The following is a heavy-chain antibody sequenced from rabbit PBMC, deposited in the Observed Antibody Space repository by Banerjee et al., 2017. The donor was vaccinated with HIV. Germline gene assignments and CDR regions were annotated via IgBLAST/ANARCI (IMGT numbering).Heavy chain of an antibody. CDR1: GFTLSSYW. CDR2: IYGGSGST. D-gene: IGHD7-1*01. V-gene: IGHV1S45*01. CDR3: ASDVGYAGYGAVTGAFDL. J-gene: IGHJ4*01. Sequence: QQQLEESGGGLVKPGGTLKLSCKASGFTLSSYWMCWVRQAPGKGLELIACIYGGSGSTWYASWVNGRFTISKTSSTTVTLQMTSLTASDTASYFCASDVGYAGYGAVTGAFDLWGQGTLVTVS.